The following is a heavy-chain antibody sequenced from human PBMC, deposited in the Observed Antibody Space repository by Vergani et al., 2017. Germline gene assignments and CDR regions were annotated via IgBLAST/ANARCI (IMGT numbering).Heavy chain of an antibody. D-gene: IGHD3-22*01. J-gene: IGHJ4*02. CDR3: ARGRRGYSSIGYYYDSSGYYYFDY. CDR2: INHSGST. V-gene: IGHV4-34*01. CDR1: GGSFSGYY. Sequence: QVQLQQWGAGLLKPSETLSLTCADYGGSFSGYYWSWIRQPPGKGLEWIGEINHSGSTNYNPSLKSRVTISVDTSKNQFSLKLSSVTAADTAVYYCARGRRGYSSIGYYYDSSGYYYFDYWGQGTLVTVSS.